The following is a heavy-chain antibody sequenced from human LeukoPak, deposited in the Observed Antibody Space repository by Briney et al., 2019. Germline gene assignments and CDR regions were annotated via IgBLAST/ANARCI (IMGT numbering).Heavy chain of an antibody. D-gene: IGHD6-19*01. CDR2: IYYSGST. CDR1: GGSISSYY. V-gene: IGHV4-59*01. J-gene: IGHJ6*03. Sequence: SETLSLTCTVSGGSISSYYWSWIRQPPGKGLEWIGYIYYSGSTNYNPSLKSRVTISVDTSKNQFSLKLGSVTAADTAVYYCARAVAVASYYYYMDVWGKGTTVTVSS. CDR3: ARAVAVASYYYYMDV.